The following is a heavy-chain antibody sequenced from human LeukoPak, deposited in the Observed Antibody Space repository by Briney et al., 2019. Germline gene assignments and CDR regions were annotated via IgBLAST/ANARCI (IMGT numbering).Heavy chain of an antibody. J-gene: IGHJ4*02. CDR1: GGSISSSSYY. Sequence: PSETLSLTCTVSGGSISSSSYYWGWIRQPPGKGLEWIGSIYYSGSTYYNPSLKSRVTISVDTSKNQFSLKLSSVTAADTAVYYCARGAQGYSGYDYPFDYWGQGTLVTVSS. CDR2: IYYSGST. D-gene: IGHD5-12*01. V-gene: IGHV4-39*07. CDR3: ARGAQGYSGYDYPFDY.